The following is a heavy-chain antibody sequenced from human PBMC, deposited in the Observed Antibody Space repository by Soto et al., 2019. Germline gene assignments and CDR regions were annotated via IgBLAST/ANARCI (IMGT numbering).Heavy chain of an antibody. V-gene: IGHV3-48*02. J-gene: IGHJ6*02. CDR2: ISGSSDTI. D-gene: IGHD6-13*01. CDR1: GFTLSSYN. Sequence: EVQLVESGGGLVQPGGSLRLSCAASGFTLSSYNMNWVRQAPGKGLEWVSYISGSSDTIYYADSVKGRFTISRDNAKNSLYLQMDSLIDEDTAVYYCARDHGGSTWFVGIYYYFGVDVWCQGTTVTVSS. CDR3: ARDHGGSTWFVGIYYYFGVDV.